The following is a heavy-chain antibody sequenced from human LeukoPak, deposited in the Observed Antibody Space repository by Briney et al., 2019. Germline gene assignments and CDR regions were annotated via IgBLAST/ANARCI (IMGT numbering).Heavy chain of an antibody. D-gene: IGHD3-10*01. Sequence: PGGSLRLSCAASGFTFSSYGMHWVRQAPGKGLEWVAFIRYDGSNKYYADSVKGPFTISRDNSKNRLYLQMNSLRAEDTAVYYCAKDPLAYITMVRGAPSSLYYMDVWGKGTTVTVSS. CDR3: AKDPLAYITMVRGAPSSLYYMDV. CDR2: IRYDGSNK. CDR1: GFTFSSYG. J-gene: IGHJ6*03. V-gene: IGHV3-30*02.